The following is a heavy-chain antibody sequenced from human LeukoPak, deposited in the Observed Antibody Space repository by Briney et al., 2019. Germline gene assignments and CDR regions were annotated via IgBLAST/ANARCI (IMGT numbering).Heavy chain of an antibody. CDR1: GFTFSSYG. V-gene: IGHV3-33*01. Sequence: GRSLRLSCAASGFTFSSYGMHWVRQASGKGLEWVAVIWYDGNNKYYADSVKGRFTISRDNSENTLYLQMNSLRAEDTAVYYCARDPEVRGVINYFDYWGQGTLVTVSS. J-gene: IGHJ4*02. CDR2: IWYDGNNK. CDR3: ARDPEVRGVINYFDY. D-gene: IGHD3-10*01.